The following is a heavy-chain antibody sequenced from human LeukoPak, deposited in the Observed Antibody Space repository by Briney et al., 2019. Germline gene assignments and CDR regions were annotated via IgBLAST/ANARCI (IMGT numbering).Heavy chain of an antibody. CDR1: GLTFSIHW. D-gene: IGHD4-17*01. CDR2: ISSSGSTI. V-gene: IGHV3-48*04. J-gene: IGHJ3*02. CDR3: AREDGDYVRDVAFDI. Sequence: GGSLRLSCAASGLTFSIHWMNWIRQAPGKGLEWVSYISSSGSTIYYADSVKGRFTISRDNAKNSLYLQMNSLRAEDTAVYYCAREDGDYVRDVAFDIWGQGTMVTVSS.